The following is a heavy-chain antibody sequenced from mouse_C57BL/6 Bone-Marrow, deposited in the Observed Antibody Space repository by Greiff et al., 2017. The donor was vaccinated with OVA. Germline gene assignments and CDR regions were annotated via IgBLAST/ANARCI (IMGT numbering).Heavy chain of an antibody. V-gene: IGHV14-4*01. CDR3: TVYYYGSFAY. CDR1: GFNIKDDY. D-gene: IGHD1-1*01. J-gene: IGHJ3*01. Sequence: EVQLQQSGAELVRPGASVKLSCTASGFNIKDDYMHWVKQRPEQGLEWIGWIDPENGDTEYASKFQGKATITADTSSNTAYLQLSSLTSEDTAVYYCTVYYYGSFAYWGQGTRVTVSA. CDR2: IDPENGDT.